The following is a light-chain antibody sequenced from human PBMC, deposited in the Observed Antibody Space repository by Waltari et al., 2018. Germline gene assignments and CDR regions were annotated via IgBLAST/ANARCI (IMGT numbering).Light chain of an antibody. CDR1: SGSVSTSYF. V-gene: IGLV8-61*01. CDR3: ALYLGSGFSWV. J-gene: IGLJ3*02. Sequence: QTVVTQAPSFSVSPGGTVTLTCGLSSGSVSTSYFVSRYQQTPGQAPRALIYSTNTRSSGVPERFSGSILGNKAALTITGAQADDESDYYCALYLGSGFSWVFGGGTKLTVL. CDR2: STN.